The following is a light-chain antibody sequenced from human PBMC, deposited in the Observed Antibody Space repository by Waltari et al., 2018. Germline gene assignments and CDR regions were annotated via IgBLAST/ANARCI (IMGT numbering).Light chain of an antibody. J-gene: IGLJ3*02. CDR1: AVASFNL. CDR2: EGN. CDR3: CSYAGGTSWV. Sequence: QSSLTPPAPVSGSYGQSVTLSCGAVASFNLFSWYQQQPGKAPKVIIYEGNKRPSGLSDRFSGSKSGNTASLTISGLQADDQADYYCCSYAGGTSWVFGGGTKLTVL. V-gene: IGLV2-23*01.